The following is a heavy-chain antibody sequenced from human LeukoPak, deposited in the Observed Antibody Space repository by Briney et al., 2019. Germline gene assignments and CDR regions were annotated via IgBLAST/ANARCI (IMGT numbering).Heavy chain of an antibody. V-gene: IGHV4-34*01. CDR2: INHSGST. CDR3: ARGLGVVVPAAKGNWFDP. Sequence: PSETLSLTCAVYGGSFSGYYWSWIRQPPGKGLERIGEINHSGSTNYNPSLKSRVTISVDTSKNQFSLKLSSVTAADTAVYYCARGLGVVVPAAKGNWFDPWGQGTLVTVSS. J-gene: IGHJ5*02. D-gene: IGHD2-2*01. CDR1: GGSFSGYY.